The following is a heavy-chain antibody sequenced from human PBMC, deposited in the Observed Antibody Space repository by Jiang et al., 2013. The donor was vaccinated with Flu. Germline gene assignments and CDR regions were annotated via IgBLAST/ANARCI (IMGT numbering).Heavy chain of an antibody. CDR1: GYSFTSYW. Sequence: GAEVKKPGESLRISCKGSGYSFTSYWISWVRQMPGKGLEWMGRIDPSDFYTSYSPSFQGHVTTSADKSASTAYLQWSSLKASDTAMYYCARGGSSWYFDYWGQGTLVTVSS. D-gene: IGHD6-13*01. V-gene: IGHV5-10-1*01. CDR2: IDPSDFYT. J-gene: IGHJ4*02. CDR3: ARGGSSWYFDY.